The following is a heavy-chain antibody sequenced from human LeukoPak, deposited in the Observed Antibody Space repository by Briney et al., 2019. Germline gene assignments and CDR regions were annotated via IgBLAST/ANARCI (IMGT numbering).Heavy chain of an antibody. J-gene: IGHJ4*02. CDR1: GYTFTSYG. Sequence: ASVKVSCKASGYTFTSYGISWVRQAPGQGLEWMGWISAYNGNTNYPQKLQGRVTMTTDTSTSTAYMELRSLRSEDTAVYYCARSGYYDSSGGGYYFDYWGQGTLVTVSS. CDR2: ISAYNGNT. V-gene: IGHV1-18*01. CDR3: ARSGYYDSSGGGYYFDY. D-gene: IGHD3-22*01.